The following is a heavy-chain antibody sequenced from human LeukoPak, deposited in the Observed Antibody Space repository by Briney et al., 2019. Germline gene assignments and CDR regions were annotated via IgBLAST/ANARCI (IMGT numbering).Heavy chain of an antibody. J-gene: IGHJ5*02. CDR2: IIPIFGTA. CDR1: GGTFSSYA. Sequence: GASVTVSCTASGGTFSSYAISWVRQAPGQGLEWMGGIIPIFGTANYAQKFQGRVTITADESTSTAYMELSSLRSEDTAVYYCARVEAVAHWFDPWGQGTLVTVSS. D-gene: IGHD6-19*01. CDR3: ARVEAVAHWFDP. V-gene: IGHV1-69*01.